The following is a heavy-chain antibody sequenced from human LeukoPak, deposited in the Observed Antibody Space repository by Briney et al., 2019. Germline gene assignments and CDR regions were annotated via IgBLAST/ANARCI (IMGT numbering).Heavy chain of an antibody. V-gene: IGHV4-31*03. CDR1: SGSISSGGYY. CDR3: ARQVKLGIAAAGTSWFDP. D-gene: IGHD6-13*01. J-gene: IGHJ5*02. Sequence: SETLSLTCTVSSGSISSGGYYWGWIRQHPGKGLEWIGYIYYSGSSYYNPSLKSRVTISVDTSKNQFSLKLSSVTAADTAVYYCARQVKLGIAAAGTSWFDPWGQGTLVTVSS. CDR2: IYYSGSS.